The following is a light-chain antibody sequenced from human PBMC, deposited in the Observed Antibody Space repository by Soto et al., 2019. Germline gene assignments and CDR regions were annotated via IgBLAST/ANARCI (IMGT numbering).Light chain of an antibody. V-gene: IGLV2-14*01. CDR3: TSYSSSDIFYV. CDR2: QVT. CDR1: SSDIGGYYY. Sequence: SALTQPASVSGSPGQSITISCTGTSSDIGGYYYVSWYQHHPGKAPNLLIYQVTNRPSRVSNRFSGSKSGNTASLTISGLQADDEADYYCTSYSSSDIFYVFGTGTKVTVL. J-gene: IGLJ1*01.